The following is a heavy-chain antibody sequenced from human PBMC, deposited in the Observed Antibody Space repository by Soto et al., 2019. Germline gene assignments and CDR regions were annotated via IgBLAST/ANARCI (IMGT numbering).Heavy chain of an antibody. D-gene: IGHD5-12*01. CDR3: ARDREYSGFYYGMDV. Sequence: QEQLVQSGGGVVQPGRSLRLSCEASGFTFSRNAMHWVRQAPGKGLEWVAVISFDGNNQYYTDSVKGRFTISRDNSKNTLDLQMNGLRREDTAVYYCARDREYSGFYYGMDVWGQGTTVTVSS. J-gene: IGHJ6*02. V-gene: IGHV3-30-3*01. CDR1: GFTFSRNA. CDR2: ISFDGNNQ.